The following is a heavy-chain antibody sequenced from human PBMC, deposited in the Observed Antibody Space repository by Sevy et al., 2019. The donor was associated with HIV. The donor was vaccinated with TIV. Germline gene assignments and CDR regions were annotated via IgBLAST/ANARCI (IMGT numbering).Heavy chain of an antibody. V-gene: IGHV4-39*01. CDR3: ARLESTYYYGLYYYYGIDV. CDR2: IYYSGST. CDR1: GGSISSSSYY. Sequence: SETLSLTCTVSGGSISSSSYYWGWIRQPPGKGLEWIGSIYYSGSTYYNPSLKSRVTISVDTSKNQFSLKLSSVTAANTAVYYCARLESTYYYGLYYYYGIDVWGQGTTVTVSS. D-gene: IGHD3-10*01. J-gene: IGHJ6*02.